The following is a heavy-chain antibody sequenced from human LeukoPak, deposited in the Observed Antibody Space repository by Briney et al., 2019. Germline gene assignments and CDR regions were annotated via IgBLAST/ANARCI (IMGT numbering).Heavy chain of an antibody. D-gene: IGHD3-10*01. Sequence: GGSLRLSCAASGFTFSSYGMHWVRQAPGKGLEWVAVISYDGSNKYYADSVKSRFTISRDNSKNTLYLQMNSLRAEDTAVYYCAKDRVTMVRGVISHIPHLRKTRRYYGMDVWGKGTTVTVSS. V-gene: IGHV3-30*18. J-gene: IGHJ6*04. CDR3: AKDRVTMVRGVISHIPHLRKTRRYYGMDV. CDR1: GFTFSSYG. CDR2: ISYDGSNK.